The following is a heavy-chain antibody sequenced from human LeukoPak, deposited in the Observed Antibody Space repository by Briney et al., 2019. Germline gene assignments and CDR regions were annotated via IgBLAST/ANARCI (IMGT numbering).Heavy chain of an antibody. CDR1: GYTFTSYA. V-gene: IGHV1-18*01. CDR2: ISAYNGNT. CDR3: AREDYYDSGSNDY. D-gene: IGHD3-22*01. Sequence: ASVKVSCKASGYTFTSYAISWVRQAPGQGLEWMGWISAYNGNTNYAQKLQGRVTITRNTSISTAYMELSSLRSEDTAVYYCAREDYYDSGSNDYWGQGTLVTVSS. J-gene: IGHJ4*02.